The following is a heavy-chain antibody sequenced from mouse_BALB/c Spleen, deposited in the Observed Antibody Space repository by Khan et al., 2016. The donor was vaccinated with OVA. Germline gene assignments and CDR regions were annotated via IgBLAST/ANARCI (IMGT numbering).Heavy chain of an antibody. D-gene: IGHD2-10*01. Sequence: VELVESGPGLVAPSQSLSITCTISGFSLTNYGVHWVRQPPGKGLEWLVVIWSDGSTTYNSALNSRLTVTKDNSKSQVFLEMNSLQTDDTAMYFCARQPYYHYNIMDYWGQGTSVTVSS. CDR1: GFSLTNYG. J-gene: IGHJ4*01. V-gene: IGHV2-6-1*01. CDR3: ARQPYYHYNIMDY. CDR2: IWSDGST.